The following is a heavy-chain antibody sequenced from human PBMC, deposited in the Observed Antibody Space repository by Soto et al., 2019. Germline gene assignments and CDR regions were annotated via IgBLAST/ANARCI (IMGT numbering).Heavy chain of an antibody. CDR3: ARDPSNTSGRYQFFDF. J-gene: IGHJ4*02. CDR2: ISCYNGDT. CDR1: GYTFTHHG. V-gene: IGHV1-18*01. Sequence: QVQLVQSGTEVKKPGASVKVSCMASGYTFTHHGISWVRQAPGQGPEWMGWISCYNGDTKYAQNVQGRVTLTTDTSATTAYMELRSLRSDDTAVYYFARDPSNTSGRYQFFDFWGQGTLVAVSS. D-gene: IGHD2-15*01.